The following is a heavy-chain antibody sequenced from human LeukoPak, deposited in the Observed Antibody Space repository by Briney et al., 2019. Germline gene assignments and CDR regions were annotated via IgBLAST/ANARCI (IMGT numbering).Heavy chain of an antibody. CDR2: INPNSGGT. D-gene: IGHD2-15*01. Sequence: ASVKVSCKASGYTFTGYYMHWVRQAPGQGLEWMGRINPNSGGTNYAQKFQGRVTMTRDTSISTAYMELSRLRSDDTAVYYCASPAATRKAGINFDYWGQGTLVTVSS. CDR1: GYTFTGYY. J-gene: IGHJ4*02. V-gene: IGHV1-2*06. CDR3: ASPAATRKAGINFDY.